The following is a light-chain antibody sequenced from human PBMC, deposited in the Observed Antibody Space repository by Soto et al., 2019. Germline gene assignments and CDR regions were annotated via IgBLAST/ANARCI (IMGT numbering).Light chain of an antibody. CDR1: QSVSSY. J-gene: IGKJ2*01. V-gene: IGKV3-11*01. CDR3: QQRGNWPPRYT. Sequence: EIVLTQSPATLSLSPGERATLSCRASQSVSSYLAWYQQKPGQAPRLLIYDASNRATGIPARFSGSGSGTDFTLNISSLEPEDFAVYYCQQRGNWPPRYTFGQGTKLEIK. CDR2: DAS.